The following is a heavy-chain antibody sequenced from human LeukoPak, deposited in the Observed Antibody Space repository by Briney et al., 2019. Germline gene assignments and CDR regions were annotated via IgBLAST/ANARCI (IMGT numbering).Heavy chain of an antibody. CDR2: IYTGSNT. V-gene: IGHV3-53*01. J-gene: IGHJ6*04. D-gene: IGHD3-10*02. CDR1: EFTVSSNY. Sequence: GGSLRLSCAASEFTVSSNYMRWVRQAPGKGLEWVSIIYTGSNTYYAESVKGRFTISRDNAKNSLYLQMNSLRAEDTAVYYCAELGITMIGGVWGKGTTVTISS. CDR3: AELGITMIGGV.